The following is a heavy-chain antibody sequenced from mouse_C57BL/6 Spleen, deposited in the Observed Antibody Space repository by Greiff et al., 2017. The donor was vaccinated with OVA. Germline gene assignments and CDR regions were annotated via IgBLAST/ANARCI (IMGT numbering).Heavy chain of an antibody. Sequence: EVQLQESGGGLVQPKGSLKLSCAASGFSFNTYAMNWVRQAPGKGLEWVARIRSKSNNYATYYADSVKDRFTISRDDSESMLYLQMNNLKTEDTAMYYCVRYGPSAMDYWGQGTSVTVSS. V-gene: IGHV10-1*01. J-gene: IGHJ4*01. CDR1: GFSFNTYA. CDR2: IRSKSNNYAT. CDR3: VRYGPSAMDY. D-gene: IGHD1-1*01.